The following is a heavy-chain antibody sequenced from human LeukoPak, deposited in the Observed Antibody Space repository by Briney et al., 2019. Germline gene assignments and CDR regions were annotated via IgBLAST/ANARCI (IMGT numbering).Heavy chain of an antibody. J-gene: IGHJ5*02. Sequence: GASVKVSCKASGYTFTSYYMHWVRQAPGQGLEWMGIINPSGGSTSYAQKFQGRVTMTRDTSTSTVYMELSSLRSEDTAVYYCAIDSGIDGKTRWSDPWGQGTLVTVSS. CDR2: INPSGGST. CDR3: AIDSGIDGKTRWSDP. CDR1: GYTFTSYY. V-gene: IGHV1-46*01. D-gene: IGHD1-20*01.